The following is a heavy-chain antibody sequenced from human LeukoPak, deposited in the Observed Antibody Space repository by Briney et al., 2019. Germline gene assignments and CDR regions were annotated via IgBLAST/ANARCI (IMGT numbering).Heavy chain of an antibody. Sequence: GGSLRLSCAASGFTFSSYAMSWVRQAPGKGLEWVSAISGSGGSTYYADSVKGRFTISRDNSKNTLYLQMNSLRAEDTAVYYCAKEAGLTGYWIGPSDYWGQGTLVTVSS. CDR1: GFTFSSYA. D-gene: IGHD3-9*01. V-gene: IGHV3-23*01. J-gene: IGHJ4*02. CDR3: AKEAGLTGYWIGPSDY. CDR2: ISGSGGST.